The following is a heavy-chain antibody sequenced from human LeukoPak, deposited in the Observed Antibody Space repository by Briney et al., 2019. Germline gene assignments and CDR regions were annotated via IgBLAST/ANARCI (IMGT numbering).Heavy chain of an antibody. CDR3: ARDLDSSGFDY. CDR2: INPNSGGT. CDR1: GYTFTGYY. J-gene: IGHJ4*02. V-gene: IGHV1-2*04. D-gene: IGHD3-22*01. Sequence: ASVKVSCKASGYTFTGYYMHWVRQAPGQGLEWMGWINPNSGGTSYAQKFQGWVTMTRDTSISTAYMELSRLRSDDTAVYYCARDLDSSGFDYWGQGTLVTVSS.